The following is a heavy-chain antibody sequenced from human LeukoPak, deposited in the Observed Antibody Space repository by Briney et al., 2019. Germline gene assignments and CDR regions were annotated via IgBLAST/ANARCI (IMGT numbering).Heavy chain of an antibody. CDR3: ARGGPDIVVVPAAILGVGFDY. Sequence: SETLSLTCAVYGGSFSGYYWSWIRQPPGKGLEWIGEINHSGSTNYNPSLKSRVTISVDTSKNQFSLKLSSVTAADTAVYYCARGGPDIVVVPAAILGVGFDYWGQGTLVTVSS. D-gene: IGHD2-2*01. V-gene: IGHV4-34*01. J-gene: IGHJ4*02. CDR2: INHSGST. CDR1: GGSFSGYY.